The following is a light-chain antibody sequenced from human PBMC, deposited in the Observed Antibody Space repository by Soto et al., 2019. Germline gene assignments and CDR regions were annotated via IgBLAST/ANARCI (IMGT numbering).Light chain of an antibody. Sequence: EIVLTQSPGTLSLSPGERATLSCRASQSVSSCYFGWYQQKPGQAPILLIYGASSRATGIPDGFSGSGAGEDFTLPISSREADDVAAYYCQQYGSSPGCTFGQGTQLEIK. J-gene: IGKJ2*02. CDR2: GAS. CDR1: QSVSSCY. CDR3: QQYGSSPGCT. V-gene: IGKV3-20*01.